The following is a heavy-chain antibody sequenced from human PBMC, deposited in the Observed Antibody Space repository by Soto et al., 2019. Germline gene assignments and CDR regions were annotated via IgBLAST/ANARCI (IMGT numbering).Heavy chain of an antibody. V-gene: IGHV5-51*03. CDR3: ARPGYTSGVEF. Sequence: EVQLVQSGAEVKKPGESLKISCKGSGYSFITNWIGWVRQMPGKGLEWMGIIFPADSDTRYSPSFQGQVTISADKSIRTAYLQWSSLKASDTAMYYCARPGYTSGVEFWGQGTLITVSS. CDR1: GYSFITNW. CDR2: IFPADSDT. J-gene: IGHJ4*02. D-gene: IGHD2-15*01.